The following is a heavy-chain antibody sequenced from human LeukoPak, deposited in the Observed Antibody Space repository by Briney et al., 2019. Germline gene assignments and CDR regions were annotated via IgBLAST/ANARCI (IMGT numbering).Heavy chain of an antibody. V-gene: IGHV4-39*01. CDR1: GGSISSSSYY. J-gene: IGHJ5*02. CDR3: ARSPLGPVVVPAAISWFDP. CDR2: IYYSGST. D-gene: IGHD2-2*01. Sequence: SETLSLTCTVSGGSISSSSYYWGWIRQPPGKGLEWIGSIYYSGSTYYNPSLKSRVTISVDTTKNQFSLKLSSVTAADTAVYYCARSPLGPVVVPAAISWFDPWGQGTLVTVSS.